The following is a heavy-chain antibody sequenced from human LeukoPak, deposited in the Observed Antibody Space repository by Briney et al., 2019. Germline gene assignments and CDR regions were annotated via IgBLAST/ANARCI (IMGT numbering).Heavy chain of an antibody. CDR3: ARDKNDYARGWFDP. J-gene: IGHJ5*02. CDR1: GFTFSDYY. Sequence: GGSLRLSCAASGFTFSDYYMSWIRQAPGKGLEWVSYISSSGSTIYYADSVKGRFTISRDNAKNSLYLQTNSLRAEDTAVYYCARDKNDYARGWFDPWGQGTLVTVSS. CDR2: ISSSGSTI. V-gene: IGHV3-11*01. D-gene: IGHD3-16*01.